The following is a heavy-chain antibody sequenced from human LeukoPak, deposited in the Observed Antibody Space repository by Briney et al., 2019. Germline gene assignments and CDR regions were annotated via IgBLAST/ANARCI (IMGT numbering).Heavy chain of an antibody. J-gene: IGHJ5*02. Sequence: SVKVSCKASGYTFTSYDINWVRQAPGQGLEWMGGIIPIFGTANYAQKFQGRVTITTDESTSTAYMELSSLRSEDTAVYYCARGGGSGYYGSGSYNWFDPWGQGTLVTVSS. V-gene: IGHV1-69*05. CDR1: GYTFTSYD. D-gene: IGHD3-10*01. CDR3: ARGGGSGYYGSGSYNWFDP. CDR2: IIPIFGTA.